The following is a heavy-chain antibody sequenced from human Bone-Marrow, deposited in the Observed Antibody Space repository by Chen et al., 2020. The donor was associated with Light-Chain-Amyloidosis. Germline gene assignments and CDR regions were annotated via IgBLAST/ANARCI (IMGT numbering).Heavy chain of an antibody. V-gene: IGHV5-51*01. CDR3: ARRRDGYNFDY. Sequence: EVQLEQSGPEVKKPGESLKISCKGSGSTFPNYWIGWVRQMPGKGLEWMGVIYPDDSDARYSPSFEGQVTISADKSITTAYLQWRSRKASDTAMYYCARRRDGYNFDYWGQGTLVTVSS. J-gene: IGHJ4*02. CDR2: IYPDDSDA. D-gene: IGHD5-12*01. CDR1: GSTFPNYW.